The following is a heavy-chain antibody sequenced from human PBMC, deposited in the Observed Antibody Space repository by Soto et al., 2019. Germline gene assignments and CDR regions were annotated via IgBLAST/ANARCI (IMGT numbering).Heavy chain of an antibody. D-gene: IGHD4-17*01. CDR3: AREVITVTTGDNWFDP. CDR1: GYTFTSYG. CDR2: ISAYNGNT. Sequence: QVKLVQSGAEVKKPGASVKVSCKASGYTFTSYGISWVRQAPGQGLEWMGWISAYNGNTNYAQKLQGRVTMTTDTYTSTAYMELRSLRSDDTAVYYCAREVITVTTGDNWFDPWGQGTLVTVSS. V-gene: IGHV1-18*04. J-gene: IGHJ5*02.